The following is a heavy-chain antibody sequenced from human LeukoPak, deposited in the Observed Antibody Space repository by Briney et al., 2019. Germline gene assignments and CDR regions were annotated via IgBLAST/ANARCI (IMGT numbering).Heavy chain of an antibody. J-gene: IGHJ4*02. CDR2: MYHSGTT. CDR3: VACDSGSFLSQYFDN. CDR1: GGSISSSSYY. V-gene: IGHV4-39*01. Sequence: SETLSLTCTVSGGSISSSSYYWGWIRQPPGKGLEWIGNMYHSGTTYYNPPLKSRVTISIDTSKNQFSLRLTSVTAADTAVYYCVACDSGSFLSQYFDNWGQGTLVTVSS. D-gene: IGHD1-26*01.